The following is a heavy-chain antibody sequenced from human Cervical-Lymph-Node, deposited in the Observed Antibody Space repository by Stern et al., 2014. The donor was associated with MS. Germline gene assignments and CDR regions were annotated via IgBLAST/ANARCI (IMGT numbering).Heavy chain of an antibody. CDR2: ISAYNGNT. CDR1: GYTFTSYG. Sequence: VQLVESGAEVKKPGASVKVSCKASGYTFTSYGISWVRQAPGQGLEWMGWISAYNGNTNYAQKLQGRVTMTTDTSTSTAYMELRSLRSDDTAVYYCARERLGDFSDYHFDHWGQGTLVTVSS. V-gene: IGHV1-18*01. D-gene: IGHD4-11*01. CDR3: ARERLGDFSDYHFDH. J-gene: IGHJ4*02.